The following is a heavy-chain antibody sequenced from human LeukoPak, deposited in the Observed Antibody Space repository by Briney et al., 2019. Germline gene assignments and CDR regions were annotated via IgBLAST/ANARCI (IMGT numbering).Heavy chain of an antibody. Sequence: SETLSLTCTVSSGSVSSGSYYWSWIRQPAWKGLEWIGRIYTSGNTNYNPSLKSRVTISVDTSKNQFSLKLSSVTAADTAVYYCARVARYDYVWGSYGYYYYMDVWGKGTTVTVSS. CDR1: SGSVSSGSYY. CDR2: IYTSGNT. CDR3: ARVARYDYVWGSYGYYYYMDV. J-gene: IGHJ6*03. V-gene: IGHV4-61*10. D-gene: IGHD3-16*01.